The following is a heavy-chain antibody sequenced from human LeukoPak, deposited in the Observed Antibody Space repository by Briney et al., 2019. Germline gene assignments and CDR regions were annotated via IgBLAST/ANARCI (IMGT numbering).Heavy chain of an antibody. Sequence: SETLSLTCTVSGGSISSYYWSWIRQPAGKGLEWIGRIYTSGSTNYNASLKSRVSMSVDTSKNQFALKLSSVTAADTAVFYCARENSGSYREFDYWGQGTLVTVSS. D-gene: IGHD1-26*01. V-gene: IGHV4-4*07. CDR3: ARENSGSYREFDY. J-gene: IGHJ4*02. CDR2: IYTSGST. CDR1: GGSISSYY.